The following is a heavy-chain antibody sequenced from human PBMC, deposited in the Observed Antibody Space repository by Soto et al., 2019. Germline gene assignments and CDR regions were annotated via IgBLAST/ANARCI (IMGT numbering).Heavy chain of an antibody. CDR2: INPSDGST. Sequence: GASVKVSCKASGNMFTAYYMHWVRQAPGQGLEWMGVINPSDGSTTYAQNFQGRVTMTRDTSTSTVYMELSSLRSEDTAVYFCARLDYYDGNGPYAHWGQGTLVTVSS. J-gene: IGHJ4*02. D-gene: IGHD3-22*01. CDR1: GNMFTAYY. CDR3: ARLDYYDGNGPYAH. V-gene: IGHV1-46*01.